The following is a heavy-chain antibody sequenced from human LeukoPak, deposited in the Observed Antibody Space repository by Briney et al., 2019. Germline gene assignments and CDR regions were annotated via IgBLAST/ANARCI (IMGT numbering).Heavy chain of an antibody. V-gene: IGHV1-69*01. D-gene: IGHD6-6*01. J-gene: IGHJ4*02. Sequence: ASVKVSCKASGGTFSSYAISWVRQAPGHGLEWMGGIIPIFGTANYAQKFQGRVTITADESTSTAYMELSSLRSEDTAVYYCARGSEPNYTAPPRVTQLVLFDYWGQGTLVTVSS. CDR3: ARGSEPNYTAPPRVTQLVLFDY. CDR2: IIPIFGTA. CDR1: GGTFSSYA.